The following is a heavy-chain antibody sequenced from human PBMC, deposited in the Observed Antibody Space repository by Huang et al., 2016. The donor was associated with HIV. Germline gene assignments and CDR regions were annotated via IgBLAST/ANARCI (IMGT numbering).Heavy chain of an antibody. CDR1: GFTFSNYA. CDR2: ISYDGSNK. CDR3: ARRAVAGIYYYYYMDV. V-gene: IGHV3-30-3*01. J-gene: IGHJ6*03. Sequence: QVQLVESGGGVVQPGRSLRLSCAASGFTFSNYAMHWVRQAPGKGLEWVEGISYDGSNKYYTAAVKGRFTISRDNSKNALYLQMNSLRAEDTAVYYCARRAVAGIYYYYYMDVWGKGTTVTVSS. D-gene: IGHD6-19*01.